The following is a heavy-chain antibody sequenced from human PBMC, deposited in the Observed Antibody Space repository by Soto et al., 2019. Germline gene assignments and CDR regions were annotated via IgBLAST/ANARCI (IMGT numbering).Heavy chain of an antibody. D-gene: IGHD3-3*01. J-gene: IGHJ6*02. CDR3: AKGRGRFLEWLLGYGMDV. Sequence: GGSLSLSCAASGFSFGSYALSWVRQAPGKGLEWVSTISGSDGKTFYADSVKGRFSISRDNSKNTLYLQMNSLRAEDTAVYYCAKGRGRFLEWLLGYGMDVWGQGTTVTVSS. CDR2: ISGSDGKT. V-gene: IGHV3-23*01. CDR1: GFSFGSYA.